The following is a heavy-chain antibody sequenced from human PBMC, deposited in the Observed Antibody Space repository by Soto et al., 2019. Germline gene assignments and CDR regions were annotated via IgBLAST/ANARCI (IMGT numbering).Heavy chain of an antibody. CDR1: GYTFTSHT. D-gene: IGHD3-3*01. CDR3: AREPEDGVPGDY. V-gene: IGHV1-3*01. J-gene: IGHJ4*02. CDR2: IIVSNGSP. Sequence: QVHLVQSGAEVKEPGASVRVSCKASGYTFTSHTLHWARQAPGQGLEWMGWIIVSNGSPRYAPQFQGRVTFGRDTSATTAYMELSSLTSEDTAVYYCAREPEDGVPGDYWGQVTLVVVSS.